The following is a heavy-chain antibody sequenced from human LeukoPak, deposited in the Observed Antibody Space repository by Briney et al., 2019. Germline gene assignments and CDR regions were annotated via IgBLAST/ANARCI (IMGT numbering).Heavy chain of an antibody. Sequence: GGSLRLSCAASGFTVSNYWMTWVRQAPGKGLEWVASIKQGGSEKYYVDAVKGRFTFSRDNAKNSLYLQMDSLRAEDTAVYYCARAYSGRYFDYWGQGTLVTVSS. J-gene: IGHJ4*02. CDR1: GFTVSNYW. CDR2: IKQGGSEK. D-gene: IGHD1-26*01. CDR3: ARAYSGRYFDY. V-gene: IGHV3-7*03.